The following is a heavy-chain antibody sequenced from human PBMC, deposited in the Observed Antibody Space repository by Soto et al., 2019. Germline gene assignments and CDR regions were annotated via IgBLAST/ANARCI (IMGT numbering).Heavy chain of an antibody. Sequence: EVQLVESGGGLVKPGGSLRLSCAASGFTFSSYTMNWVRQAPGKGLEWVASISSSSSYIYYADSVKGRFTIPRDNAKNSLYLQMISLRAEDTAVDYCARVETVAGGYYFDYWGQGTLVTVSS. J-gene: IGHJ4*02. CDR3: ARVETVAGGYYFDY. CDR2: ISSSSSYI. CDR1: GFTFSSYT. V-gene: IGHV3-21*01. D-gene: IGHD6-19*01.